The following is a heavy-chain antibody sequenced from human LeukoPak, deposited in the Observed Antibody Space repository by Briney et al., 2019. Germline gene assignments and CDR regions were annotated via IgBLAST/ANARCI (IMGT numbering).Heavy chain of an antibody. CDR2: IIPILGIA. V-gene: IGHV1-69*04. J-gene: IGHJ6*02. CDR1: GGTFSSYA. D-gene: IGHD6-13*01. CDR3: ARLAAAGTGPYYYYGMDV. Sequence: AASVKVSCKASGGTFSSYAISWVRQAPGQGLEWMGRIIPILGIANYAQKFQGRVTITADKSTSTAYMELSSLRSEDTAVYYCARLAAAGTGPYYYYGMDVWGQGTTVTVSS.